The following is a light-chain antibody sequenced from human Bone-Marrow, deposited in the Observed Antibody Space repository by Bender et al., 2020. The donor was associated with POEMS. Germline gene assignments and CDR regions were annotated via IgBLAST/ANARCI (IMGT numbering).Light chain of an antibody. J-gene: IGLJ2*01. V-gene: IGLV2-14*01. CDR2: DLR. CDR3: SSYTTSSTLV. CDR1: KSDIGIYNL. Sequence: QSALSQPPSAAGSPGQSVTISCTGTKSDIGIYNLVSWYQQHPGKAPKLLIYDLRNRPSGISDRFSGSKSGNTASLTISGLQTEDEAVYYCSSYTTSSTLVFGGGTKLTVL.